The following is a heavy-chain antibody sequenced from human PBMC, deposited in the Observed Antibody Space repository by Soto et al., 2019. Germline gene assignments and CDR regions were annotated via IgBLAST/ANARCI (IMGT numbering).Heavy chain of an antibody. V-gene: IGHV3-30*18. CDR2: ISCDGSNK. CDR1: GSTVNSYG. CDR3: AKESRIAARPPNGFHP. Sequence: SLKLSCAPTGSTVNSYGILWVRQAPGKGLEWVAVISCDGSNKYYAYSVKGRFTISRDNSKNTLYLQMNSLRAEDTAVYYCAKESRIAARPPNGFHPWGQGPLVTVSS. D-gene: IGHD6-6*01. J-gene: IGHJ5*02.